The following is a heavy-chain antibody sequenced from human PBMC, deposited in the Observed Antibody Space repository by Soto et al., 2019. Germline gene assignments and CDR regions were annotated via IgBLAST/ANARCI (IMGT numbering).Heavy chain of an antibody. CDR1: GFTFGDYA. Sequence: PGGSLRLSCTAAGFTFGDYAIRWFRQAPGKGLEWVGFIRSNTFGGASIYAASVKGRFSISRDDSKSIAYLQMNSLKIEDTAVYYCTKDRDILTGYYSPNSFDYSGQGTLVTVSS. CDR2: IRSNTFGGAS. V-gene: IGHV3-49*03. J-gene: IGHJ4*02. D-gene: IGHD3-9*01. CDR3: TKDRDILTGYYSPNSFDY.